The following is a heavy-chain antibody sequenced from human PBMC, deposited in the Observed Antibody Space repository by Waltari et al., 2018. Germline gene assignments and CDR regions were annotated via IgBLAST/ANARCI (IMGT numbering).Heavy chain of an antibody. CDR3: ARRVRYSSSWAFDY. CDR1: GYTFTSYA. Sequence: QVQLVQSGAEVKKPGASVKVSCKASGYTFTSYAMHWARQPPGQRLEWMGWINAGNGNTKYSQKFQGRVTITRDTSASTAYMELSSLRSEDTAVYYCARRVRYSSSWAFDYWGQGTLVTVSS. CDR2: INAGNGNT. J-gene: IGHJ4*02. D-gene: IGHD6-13*01. V-gene: IGHV1-3*01.